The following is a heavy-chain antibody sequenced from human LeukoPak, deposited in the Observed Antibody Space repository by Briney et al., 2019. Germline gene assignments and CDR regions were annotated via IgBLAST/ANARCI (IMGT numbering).Heavy chain of an antibody. V-gene: IGHV1-69*13. CDR2: IIPIFGTA. J-gene: IGHJ4*02. CDR3: ALTLYYYGSGSYSPDY. Sequence: ASVKVSCKASGGTFSSYAISWVRQAPGQGLEWMGGIIPIFGTANYAQKFQGRVTITADESTSTAYMELSSLRSEDTAVYYCALTLYYYGSGSYSPDYWGQGTLVTVSS. D-gene: IGHD3-10*01. CDR1: GGTFSSYA.